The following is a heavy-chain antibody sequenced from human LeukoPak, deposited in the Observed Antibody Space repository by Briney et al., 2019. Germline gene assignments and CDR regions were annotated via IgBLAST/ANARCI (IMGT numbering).Heavy chain of an antibody. CDR3: AKGALTMVRGGVFDY. V-gene: IGHV3-23*01. CDR2: ISGSGGST. J-gene: IGHJ4*02. D-gene: IGHD3-10*01. CDR1: GFTFSSYA. Sequence: GGSVRLSCAASGFTFSSYAMSWVRQAPGKGLEWVSAISGSGGSTYYADSVKGRFTISRDNSKNTLYLQMNSLRTEDTAVYYCAKGALTMVRGGVFDYWGQGTLVTVSS.